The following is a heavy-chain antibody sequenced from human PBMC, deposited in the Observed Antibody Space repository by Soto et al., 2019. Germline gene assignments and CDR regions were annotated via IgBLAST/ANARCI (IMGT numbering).Heavy chain of an antibody. CDR1: GYTFTSYG. CDR2: ISAYNGNT. J-gene: IGHJ5*02. V-gene: IGHV1-18*01. CDR3: ARGGQELRYFDWLENNWFDP. D-gene: IGHD3-9*01. Sequence: QVQLVQSGAEVKKPGASVKVSCKASGYTFTSYGISWVRQAPGQGLEWMGWISAYNGNTNYAQKLQGRVTMTTDTSTSTAYMELRSLRSDDTAMYYCARGGQELRYFDWLENNWFDPWGQGTLVTVSS.